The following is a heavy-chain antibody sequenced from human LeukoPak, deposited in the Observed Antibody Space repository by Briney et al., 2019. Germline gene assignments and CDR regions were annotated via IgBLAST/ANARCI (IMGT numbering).Heavy chain of an antibody. CDR1: GYSFTIYW. CDR3: ARHVEAVTAWDY. D-gene: IGHD2-21*02. J-gene: IGHJ4*02. V-gene: IGHV5-10-1*01. CDR2: IDPSDSYT. Sequence: GESLKISCKGSGYSFTIYWISWVRQMPGKGLEWMGTIDPSDSYTNYSPSFQGHVTISADKSISTAYLQWSSLKASDTAMYYCARHVEAVTAWDYWGQGTLVTVSS.